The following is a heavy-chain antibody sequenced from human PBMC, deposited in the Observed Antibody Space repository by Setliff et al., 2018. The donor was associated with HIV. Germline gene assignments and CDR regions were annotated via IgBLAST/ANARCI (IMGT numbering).Heavy chain of an antibody. CDR1: GFTFNSYG. CDR2: ISSSGSTI. J-gene: IGHJ4*02. CDR3: ARKAGPQYYYDSSGYYFDY. Sequence: GGSLRLSCAASGFTFNSYGMNWVRQAPGKGLEWVSYISSSGSTIYYADSVKGRFTISRDNAKNSLYLQMNSLRAEDTAVYYCARKAGPQYYYDSSGYYFDYWGQGTLVTVSS. D-gene: IGHD3-22*01. V-gene: IGHV3-48*04.